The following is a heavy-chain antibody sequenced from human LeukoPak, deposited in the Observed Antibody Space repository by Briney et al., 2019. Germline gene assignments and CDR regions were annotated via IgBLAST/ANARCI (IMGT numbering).Heavy chain of an antibody. CDR1: GYTFTDYY. Sequence: ASVKISCKVSGYTFTDYYMHWVQQAPGKGLEWMGIVDPEDGETIYAEKFQGRVIITADTSTDTDYMELSSLRSEDTAVYYCARGGAMIVVVNEYDYWGQGTLVTVSS. D-gene: IGHD3-22*01. J-gene: IGHJ4*02. CDR2: VDPEDGET. CDR3: ARGGAMIVVVNEYDY. V-gene: IGHV1-69-2*01.